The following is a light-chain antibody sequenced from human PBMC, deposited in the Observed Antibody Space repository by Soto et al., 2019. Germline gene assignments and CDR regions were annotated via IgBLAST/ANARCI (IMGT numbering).Light chain of an antibody. CDR3: CSYAGSSYV. V-gene: IGLV2-23*02. CDR2: EVT. J-gene: IGLJ1*01. Sequence: QPVLNQPASVSGSTGQSITISCTGSSSDVGTYNLVSWYQQHPGEAPKLMIYEVTKRPSGVSYRFSGSKSGNTASLTISGLQAEDEADYYCCSYAGSSYVFGTGTKVTVL. CDR1: SSDVGTYNL.